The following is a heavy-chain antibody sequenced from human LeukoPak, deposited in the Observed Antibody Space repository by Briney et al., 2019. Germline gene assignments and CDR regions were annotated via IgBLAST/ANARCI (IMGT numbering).Heavy chain of an antibody. CDR3: ARAPGYCGGDCYDSYYFDY. V-gene: IGHV3-30-3*01. Sequence: PGGFLRLSCAASGFTFSSYAMHWVRQAPGKGLEWVAVISYDGSNKYYADSVKGRFTISRDNSKNTLYLQMNSLRAEDTAVYYCARAPGYCGGDCYDSYYFDYWGQGTLVTVSS. J-gene: IGHJ4*02. CDR2: ISYDGSNK. CDR1: GFTFSSYA. D-gene: IGHD2-21*02.